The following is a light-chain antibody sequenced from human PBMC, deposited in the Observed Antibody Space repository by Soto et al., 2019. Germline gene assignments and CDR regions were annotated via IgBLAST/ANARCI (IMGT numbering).Light chain of an antibody. CDR3: QSYDSSLSAYVV. CDR1: SSNIGAGYD. J-gene: IGLJ2*01. V-gene: IGLV1-40*01. Sequence: QSVLTQPPPVSGAPGQRVTISCTGSSSNIGAGYDVHWYQQVPGTAPKLLIYGNSNRPSGVPDRFSGSKSGTSASLAITGLQAEDEADYYCQSYDSSLSAYVVFGGGTQLTVL. CDR2: GNS.